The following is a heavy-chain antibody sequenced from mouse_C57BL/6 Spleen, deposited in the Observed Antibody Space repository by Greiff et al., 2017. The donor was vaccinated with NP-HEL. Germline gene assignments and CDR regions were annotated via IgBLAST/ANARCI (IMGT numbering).Heavy chain of an antibody. CDR3: ARHINYAMDY. V-gene: IGHV5-15*04. D-gene: IGHD1-2*01. J-gene: IGHJ4*01. Sequence: EVKLEESGGGLVQPGGSLKLSCAASGFTFSDYGMAWVRQAPGKGPEWVAFISNLAYSIYYADTVTGRFTISRENAKNTLFLEMSSLRSEDTAMYYGARHINYAMDYWGQGTSVTVSS. CDR2: ISNLAYSI. CDR1: GFTFSDYG.